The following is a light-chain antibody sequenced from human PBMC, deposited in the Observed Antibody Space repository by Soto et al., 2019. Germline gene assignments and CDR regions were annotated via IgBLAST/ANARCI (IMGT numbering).Light chain of an antibody. Sequence: QSVLTQPASVSGSPGQSITISCTGTSSDVGGYNYVCWYQHHPGKAPKLIISEVSNRPSGVSDRFSGSKSGNTASLTISGLQPEDEADYYCQSYDSSLSGSRVFGTGTKVTVL. CDR1: SSDVGGYNY. J-gene: IGLJ1*01. CDR2: EVS. V-gene: IGLV2-14*01. CDR3: QSYDSSLSGSRV.